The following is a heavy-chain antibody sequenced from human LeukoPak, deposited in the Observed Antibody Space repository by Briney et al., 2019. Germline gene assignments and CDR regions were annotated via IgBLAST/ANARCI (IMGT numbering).Heavy chain of an antibody. D-gene: IGHD7-27*01. V-gene: IGHV3-15*01. CDR2: IKSKIDGDTT. CDR1: GFTFSNAW. J-gene: IGHJ4*01. CDR3: CRHWGQ. Sequence: GGSLRLSCAASGFTFSNAWISWVRRAPGKGLELVGRIKSKIDGDTTSYAAPVKGRFTISRDDSKNTLFLQLKSVRTEDTAVYFCCRHWGQWGHGTHVTVSS.